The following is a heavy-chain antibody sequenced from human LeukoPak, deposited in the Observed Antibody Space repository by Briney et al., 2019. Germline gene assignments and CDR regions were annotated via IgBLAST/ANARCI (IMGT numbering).Heavy chain of an antibody. Sequence: GGSLRLSCAASGFTFSSYGMSWVRQAPGKGLEWVSAISGSGGSTYYADSVKGRFTISRDNSKNTLYLQMNSLRAEDTAVYYCAKERYGIAAAVPYWFDPWGQGTLVTVSS. D-gene: IGHD6-13*01. CDR2: ISGSGGST. J-gene: IGHJ5*02. CDR3: AKERYGIAAAVPYWFDP. CDR1: GFTFSSYG. V-gene: IGHV3-23*01.